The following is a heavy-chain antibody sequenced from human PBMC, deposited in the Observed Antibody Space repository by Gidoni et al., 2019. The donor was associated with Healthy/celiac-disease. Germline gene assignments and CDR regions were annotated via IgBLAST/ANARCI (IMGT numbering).Heavy chain of an antibody. CDR2: IIPIFGTA. J-gene: IGHJ4*02. Sequence: VQLVQSGSEVKKPGSSVKVSCKASGGTFISYAISWLRQAPGPGLEWMGGIIPIFGTANYAQKFQGRVTITADESTSTAYMELSSLRSEDTAVYYCARGGCGGDCYSLFDYWGQGTLVTVSS. CDR3: ARGGCGGDCYSLFDY. V-gene: IGHV1-69*01. D-gene: IGHD2-21*02. CDR1: GGTFISYA.